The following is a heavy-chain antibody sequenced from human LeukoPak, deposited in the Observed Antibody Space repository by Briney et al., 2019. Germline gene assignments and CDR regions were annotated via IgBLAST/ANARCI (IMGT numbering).Heavy chain of an antibody. Sequence: GGSLRLSCAASGFTFSSYEMNWVRQAPGKGLEGVSYISSSGSTIYYADSVKGRFTISRDNAKNSLYLQMNSLRAEDTAVYYCAGTYYDILTGYYHFDYWGQGTLVTVSS. D-gene: IGHD3-9*01. CDR2: ISSSGSTI. CDR3: AGTYYDILTGYYHFDY. J-gene: IGHJ4*02. CDR1: GFTFSSYE. V-gene: IGHV3-48*03.